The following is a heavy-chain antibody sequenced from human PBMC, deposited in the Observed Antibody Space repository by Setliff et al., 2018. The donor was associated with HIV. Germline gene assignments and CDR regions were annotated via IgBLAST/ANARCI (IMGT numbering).Heavy chain of an antibody. CDR3: ARLSIPAYYYMDV. V-gene: IGHV1-18*01. Sequence: ASVKVSCKASGYTFTTYGITWVRQAPGPGLEWRGWISTYNGNTNYAQKFQGRVTMTTVTSTSTAYMELRSLRSDDTAVYYCARLSIPAYYYMDVWGKGTTVTVSS. D-gene: IGHD2-21*01. CDR2: ISTYNGNT. CDR1: GYTFTTYG. J-gene: IGHJ6*03.